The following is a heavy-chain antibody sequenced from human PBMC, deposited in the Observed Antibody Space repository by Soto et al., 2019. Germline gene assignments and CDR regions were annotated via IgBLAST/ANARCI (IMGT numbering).Heavy chain of an antibody. CDR2: INHGGST. CDR3: ARVSDC. CDR1: GGSFNDYS. J-gene: IGHJ4*02. V-gene: IGHV4-34*01. Sequence: ETLSLTCAVYGGSFNDYSWGWIRQPPGKGLEWIGEINHGGSTNYSPSFKSRVTISLDTSKNQFSLKLSSVTAADTAVYYCARVSDCWGQGIRVTVSS.